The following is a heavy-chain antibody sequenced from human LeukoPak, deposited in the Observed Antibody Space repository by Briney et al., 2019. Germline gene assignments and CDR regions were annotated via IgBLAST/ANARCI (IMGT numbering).Heavy chain of an antibody. V-gene: IGHV4-4*02. J-gene: IGHJ4*02. Sequence: RPSGTLSLTCAVSGGSVSSSNWWSWVRQPPGKGLEWIGAIYHSGTTTYNPSLKSRVTISVDKSKNQFSLKLSSVTAADTAVYYCARRGDGYGHFDFWGQGTLVTVSS. CDR1: GGSVSSSNW. D-gene: IGHD5-24*01. CDR3: ARRGDGYGHFDF. CDR2: IYHSGTT.